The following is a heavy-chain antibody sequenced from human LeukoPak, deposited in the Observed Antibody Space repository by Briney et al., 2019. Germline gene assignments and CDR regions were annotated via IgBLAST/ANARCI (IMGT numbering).Heavy chain of an antibody. Sequence: ASVKVSCKASGYTFTGYYMHWVRQAPGQGLEWMGWINPNSGGTNYAQKFQGRVTMTRDTSISTAYMELSRLRSDDTAMYYCARDRVEQWLDWFDPWGQGTLVTVSS. CDR1: GYTFTGYY. CDR3: ARDRVEQWLDWFDP. D-gene: IGHD6-19*01. CDR2: INPNSGGT. V-gene: IGHV1-2*02. J-gene: IGHJ5*02.